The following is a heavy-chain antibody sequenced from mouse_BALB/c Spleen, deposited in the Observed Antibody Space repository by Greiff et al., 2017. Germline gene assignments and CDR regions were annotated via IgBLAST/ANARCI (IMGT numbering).Heavy chain of an antibody. Sequence: EVQLVESGGGLVQPGGSRKLSCAASGFTFSSFGMHWVRQAPEKGLEWVAYISSGSSTIYYADTVKGRFTISRDNPKNTLFLQMTSLRSEDTAMYYSARSGIYSYAMDYWGQGTSVTVSS. CDR3: ARSGIYSYAMDY. V-gene: IGHV5-17*02. J-gene: IGHJ4*01. CDR1: GFTFSSFG. CDR2: ISSGSSTI. D-gene: IGHD2-1*01.